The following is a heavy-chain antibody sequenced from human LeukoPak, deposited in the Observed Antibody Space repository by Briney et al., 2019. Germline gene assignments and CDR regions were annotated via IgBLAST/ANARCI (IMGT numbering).Heavy chain of an antibody. Sequence: GGSLRLSCAASGFTFSTYTMYWVRQPPGKGLEWVSIIGGSGGDIHYADCVKGRFTISRDNSKNTLYLQMNSLRVEDTAIYYCAIDPNWGIHYWGQGVLVTVSS. CDR2: IGGSGGDI. CDR3: AIDPNWGIHY. V-gene: IGHV3-23*01. CDR1: GFTFSTYT. D-gene: IGHD7-27*01. J-gene: IGHJ4*02.